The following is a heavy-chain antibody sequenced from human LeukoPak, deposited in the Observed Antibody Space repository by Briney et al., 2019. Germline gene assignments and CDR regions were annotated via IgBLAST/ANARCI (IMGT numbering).Heavy chain of an antibody. CDR2: IKFDGNEK. Sequence: GGSLRLSCTASGFSFSRYWLSWVRQAPGKGLEWVANIKFDGNEKYYVDSVKGRFTISRDNAKNSLYLQMNSLRAEDTAIYYCARVRITMTVVVDAFDIWGQGTMVTVSS. CDR3: ARVRITMTVVVDAFDI. V-gene: IGHV3-7*01. D-gene: IGHD3-22*01. CDR1: GFSFSRYW. J-gene: IGHJ3*02.